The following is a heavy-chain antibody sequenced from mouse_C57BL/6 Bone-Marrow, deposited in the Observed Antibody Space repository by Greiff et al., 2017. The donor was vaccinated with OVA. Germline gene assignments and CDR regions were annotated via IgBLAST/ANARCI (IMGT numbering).Heavy chain of an antibody. J-gene: IGHJ2*01. CDR3: ARWGFDY. CDR2: INPYNGGT. Sequence: VQLQQSGPVLVKPGASVKLSCKASGYTFTDYAMNWVKQSHGKSLEWIGVINPYNGGTSYNQKFKGKATLTVDKSSSTAYMELNSLTSEDSAVYYCARWGFDYWGQGTTLTVSS. V-gene: IGHV1-19*01. CDR1: GYTFTDYA.